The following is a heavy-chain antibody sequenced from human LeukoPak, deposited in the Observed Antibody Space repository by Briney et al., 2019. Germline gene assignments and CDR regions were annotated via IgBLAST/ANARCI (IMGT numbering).Heavy chain of an antibody. D-gene: IGHD5-24*01. CDR3: ARVPDGYDWFDP. J-gene: IGHJ5*02. CDR2: INPNSGGT. CDR1: GYTFTGYY. V-gene: IGHV1-2*02. Sequence: ASVKVSCKASGYTFTGYYIHWVRHAPGQGLEWMGWINPNSGGTNYAQKFQGRVTMTRDTSISTAYMELSRLRSDDTAVYYCARVPDGYDWFDPWGQGTLVTVSS.